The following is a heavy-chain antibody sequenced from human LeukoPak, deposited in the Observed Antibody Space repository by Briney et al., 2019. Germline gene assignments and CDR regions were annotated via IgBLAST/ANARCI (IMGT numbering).Heavy chain of an antibody. Sequence: SETLSLTCAVYGGSFSGYYWSWIRQPPGKGLEWIGGINHSGSTNYNPSLKSRVTISVDTSKNQFSLKLSSVTAADTAVYYCARATSWGSGRPLVRGYYFDYWGQGTLVTVSS. V-gene: IGHV4-34*01. J-gene: IGHJ4*02. CDR3: ARATSWGSGRPLVRGYYFDY. CDR2: INHSGST. CDR1: GGSFSGYY. D-gene: IGHD3-10*01.